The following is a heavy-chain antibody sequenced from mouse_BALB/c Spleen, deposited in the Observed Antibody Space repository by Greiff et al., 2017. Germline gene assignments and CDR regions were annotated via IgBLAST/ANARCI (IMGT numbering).Heavy chain of an antibody. CDR2: ILPGSGST. Sequence: SGAELMKPGASVKISCKATGYTFSSYWIEWVKQRPGHGLEWIGEILPGSGSTNYNEKFKGKATFTADTSSNTAYMQLSSLTSEDSAVYYCARSNYGNPAWFAYWGQGTLVTVSA. CDR1: GYTFSSYW. D-gene: IGHD2-1*01. CDR3: ARSNYGNPAWFAY. J-gene: IGHJ3*01. V-gene: IGHV1-9*01.